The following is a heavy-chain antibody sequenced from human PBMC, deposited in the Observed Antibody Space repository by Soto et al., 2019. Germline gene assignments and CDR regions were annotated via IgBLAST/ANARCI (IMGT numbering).Heavy chain of an antibody. CDR1: GFSFSNYG. Sequence: QVHLVESGGGVVQPGRSLRLSCEGSGFSFSNYGIHWVRQAPGKGLEWVAVISDDGNSDHLADSVRGRFTISRDNSKNTVFLHMTSPRREDSAVYHCVKAQERSAQYFAVVITAFDFWGQGTMVTVSS. CDR2: ISDDGNSD. J-gene: IGHJ3*01. D-gene: IGHD3-22*01. CDR3: VKAQERSAQYFAVVITAFDF. V-gene: IGHV3-30*18.